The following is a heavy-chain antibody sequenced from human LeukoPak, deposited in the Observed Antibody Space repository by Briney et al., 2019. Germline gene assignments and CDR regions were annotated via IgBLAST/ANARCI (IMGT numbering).Heavy chain of an antibody. CDR3: ARAGITGTMAWFDP. CDR2: ISSSSSYR. CDR1: GLTFSSYS. V-gene: IGHV3-21*01. D-gene: IGHD1-7*01. Sequence: GGSLRLSCAASGLTFSSYSMNWVRQAPGKGLEWVSSISSSSSYRYYADSVKGRFTISRDNAKHSLYLQMNSLRAEDTAVYYCARAGITGTMAWFDPWGQGTLVTVSS. J-gene: IGHJ5*02.